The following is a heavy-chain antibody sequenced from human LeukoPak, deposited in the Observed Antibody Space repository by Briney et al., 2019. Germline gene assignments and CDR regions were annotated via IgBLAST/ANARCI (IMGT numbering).Heavy chain of an antibody. CDR2: IYYSGSS. D-gene: IGHD6-19*01. CDR1: GGSISSYY. J-gene: IGHJ4*02. V-gene: IGHV4-59*08. Sequence: SETLSLTCTVSGGSISSYYWSWIRQPPGKGLEWIGYIYYSGSSNYNPSLKSRVTISVDTSKNQFSLKLSSVTAADTAVYYCARHWKSSYTLIDYLGQGTLVTVSS. CDR3: ARHWKSSYTLIDY.